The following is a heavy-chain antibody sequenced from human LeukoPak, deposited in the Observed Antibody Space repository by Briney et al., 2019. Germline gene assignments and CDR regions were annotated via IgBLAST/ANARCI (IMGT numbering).Heavy chain of an antibody. CDR2: INHSGST. Sequence: HTLSLTCPLDGGSVSMDYWSSVRHPPGRWTEWMGEINHSGSTNYNPSLKSRVTISVDTSKNQFSLKLSSVTAADTAVYYCALIILTGQYYFDYWGQGTLVTVSS. CDR1: GGSVSMDY. D-gene: IGHD3-9*01. CDR3: ALIILTGQYYFDY. V-gene: IGHV4-34*01. J-gene: IGHJ4*02.